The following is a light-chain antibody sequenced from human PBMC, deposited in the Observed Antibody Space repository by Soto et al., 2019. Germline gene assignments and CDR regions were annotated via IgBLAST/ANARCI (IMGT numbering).Light chain of an antibody. V-gene: IGLV1-47*02. J-gene: IGLJ2*01. CDR2: NDS. Sequence: QSVLTQPPSASGTPGQRVTISCSGSSSNIGTNFVYWYQKLPGTAPKLLIYNDSHRPSGVPDRFSGSKSGTSASLAISGLRSDDEADYYCAAWDDGLGVVFGGGTKVTVL. CDR3: AAWDDGLGVV. CDR1: SSNIGTNF.